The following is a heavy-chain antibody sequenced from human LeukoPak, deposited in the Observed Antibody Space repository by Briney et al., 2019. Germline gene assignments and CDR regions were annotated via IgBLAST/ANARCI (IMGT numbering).Heavy chain of an antibody. CDR1: GYPFSAYY. J-gene: IGHJ5*02. Sequence: GASVKVSYKASGYPFSAYYMHWVRQAPGQGVVWMGWINSNLGDTSYAQKFQGRVTMTRDTSISTAYMDLSRLTSDDTAMYYCARDFRRNYFDPWGQGTLVTVSS. V-gene: IGHV1-2*02. CDR3: ARDFRRNYFDP. CDR2: INSNLGDT.